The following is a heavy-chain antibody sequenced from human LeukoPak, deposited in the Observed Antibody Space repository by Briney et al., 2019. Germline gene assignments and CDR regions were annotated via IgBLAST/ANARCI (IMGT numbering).Heavy chain of an antibody. CDR3: AKPLLSDWFQWGSYFDY. D-gene: IGHD3-9*01. CDR1: GFTFSSYA. J-gene: IGHJ4*02. V-gene: IGHV3-30-3*02. Sequence: GRSLRLSCAASGFTFSSYAMHWVRQAPGKGLEWVAVISYDGSNKYYADSVKGRFTISRDNSKNTLYLQMNSLRAEDTAVYYCAKPLLSDWFQWGSYFDYWGQGTLVTVSS. CDR2: ISYDGSNK.